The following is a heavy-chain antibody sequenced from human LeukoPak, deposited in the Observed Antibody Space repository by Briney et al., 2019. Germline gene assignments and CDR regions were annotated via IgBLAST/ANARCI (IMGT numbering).Heavy chain of an antibody. CDR1: GGSISSYY. V-gene: IGHV4-59*01. CDR2: IHYTGST. D-gene: IGHD2/OR15-2a*01. J-gene: IGHJ6*02. CDR3: ARCTVYRPMDG. Sequence: SEALCLTCTVYGGSISSYYWSWIRQPPGKGLEWIGYIHYTGSTNYNPSLKSRVTISVDTSKNQFSLKLRSVTAADTAVYYCARCTVYRPMDGWGQGTTVTVSS.